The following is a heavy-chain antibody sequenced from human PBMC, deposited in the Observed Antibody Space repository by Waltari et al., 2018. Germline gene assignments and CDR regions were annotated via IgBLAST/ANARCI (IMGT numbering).Heavy chain of an antibody. V-gene: IGHV2-70*01. CDR2: IDWDDDK. Sequence: QVTLRESGPALVKPTQTLTLTCTFSGFSLSTSGMCVSWIRQPPGKALEWLALIDWDDDKYYSTSLKTRLTISKDTSKNQVVLTMTNMDPVDTATYYCARMTPYSSSYYYGMDVWGQGTTVTVSS. CDR1: GFSLSTSGMC. CDR3: ARMTPYSSSYYYGMDV. D-gene: IGHD6-6*01. J-gene: IGHJ6*02.